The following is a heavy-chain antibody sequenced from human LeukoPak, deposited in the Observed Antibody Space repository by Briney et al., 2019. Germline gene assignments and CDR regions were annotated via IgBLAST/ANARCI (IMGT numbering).Heavy chain of an antibody. J-gene: IGHJ6*02. CDR1: GFIFSSYS. CDR3: ERHMTPESTTPYYYGMDV. V-gene: IGHV3-21*01. Sequence: GGSLRLSCAASGFIFSSYSMNWVRQAPGKWLEWVSSISKSGIYIFYADSVKGRFNMSRDNGKNSLFLQMNSLRAEDTAVYFCERHMTPESTTPYYYGMDVWGQGTTVTVSS. CDR2: ISKSGIYI. D-gene: IGHD2-15*01.